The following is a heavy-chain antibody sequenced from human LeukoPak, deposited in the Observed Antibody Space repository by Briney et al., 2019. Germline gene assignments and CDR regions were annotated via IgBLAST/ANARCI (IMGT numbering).Heavy chain of an antibody. Sequence: ASVKVSCKASGGTFSSYTISWVRQAPGQGLEWMERIIPILGIANYAQKFQGRVTITADKSTSTAYMELSSLRSEDTAVYYCARDHSVSRGSYFYWGQGTLVTVSS. D-gene: IGHD1-26*01. J-gene: IGHJ4*02. CDR1: GGTFSSYT. CDR3: ARDHSVSRGSYFY. CDR2: IIPILGIA. V-gene: IGHV1-69*04.